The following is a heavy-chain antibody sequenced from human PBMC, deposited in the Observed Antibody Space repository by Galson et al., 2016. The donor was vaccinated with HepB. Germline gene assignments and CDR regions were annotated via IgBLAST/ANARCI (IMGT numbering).Heavy chain of an antibody. J-gene: IGHJ4*01. CDR1: GASIGSDDNY. D-gene: IGHD3-10*01. V-gene: IGHV4-30-4*01. CDR3: ARVSGPLDH. CDR2: IYYSGST. Sequence: TLSLTCAVSGASIGSDDNYWSWIRQSPGKGLEWIGYIYYSGSTFYNPSLQSRTTLSVDTSKNHFSLKFNSVTAADTAVYYCARVSGPLDHWGQGTLVIVSS.